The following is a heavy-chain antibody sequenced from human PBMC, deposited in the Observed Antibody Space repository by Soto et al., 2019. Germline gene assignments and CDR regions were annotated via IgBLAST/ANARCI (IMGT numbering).Heavy chain of an antibody. CDR2: TYYRSKWSS. D-gene: IGHD2-15*01. CDR1: GDSVSSDSAA. V-gene: IGHV6-1*01. Sequence: QVQLQQSGPGLVKPSQTLSLTCAISGDSVSSDSAAWNWIRQSPSRGLEWLGRTYYRSKWSSDYAVSVQGAITFNADTSKNQCSLQLNSVTPEDTAVYFCSRSGGRPYSYYGMDVWGQGTTVTVSS. CDR3: SRSGGRPYSYYGMDV. J-gene: IGHJ6*02.